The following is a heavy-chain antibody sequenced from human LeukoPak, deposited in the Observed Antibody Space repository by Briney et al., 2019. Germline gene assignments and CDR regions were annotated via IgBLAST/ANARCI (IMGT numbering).Heavy chain of an antibody. CDR2: ISWDGGST. CDR1: GFTFDDYA. J-gene: IGHJ6*04. Sequence: GGSLRLSCAASGFTFDDYAMHWVRQAPGKGLEWVSLISWDGGSTYYADSVKGRFTISRDNSKNSLYLQMNSLRAEDTALYYCAKDPTYCTNSVCYTRGGMDVWGKGTTVTVSS. CDR3: AKDPTYCTNSVCYTRGGMDV. V-gene: IGHV3-43D*03. D-gene: IGHD2-8*01.